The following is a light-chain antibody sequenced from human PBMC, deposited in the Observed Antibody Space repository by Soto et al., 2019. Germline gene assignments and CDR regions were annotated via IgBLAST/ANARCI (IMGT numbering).Light chain of an antibody. CDR2: RNN. J-gene: IGLJ1*01. CDR1: SSNIGAGYD. Sequence: QSALRQPPSVSGAPGQRVTISCTGSSSNIGAGYDVHWYQQLPGTAPKLLIFRNNNRPSGVPDRFSGSKSGTSASLAITGLQAEDEADYYCQSYDSSLSAYVFATGTKV. V-gene: IGLV1-40*01. CDR3: QSYDSSLSAYV.